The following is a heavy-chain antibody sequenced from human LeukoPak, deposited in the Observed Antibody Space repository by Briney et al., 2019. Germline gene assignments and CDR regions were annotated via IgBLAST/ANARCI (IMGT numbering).Heavy chain of an antibody. CDR3: ARTCIAARPEAYYYYYYMDV. Sequence: AETLSLTCAVYGGSFSGYYWSWIRQPPGKGLEWIGLVSHTGSTDNNPSLRSRVIVSVATSKDQFSLKLSSVTAADMAVYYCARTCIAARPEAYYYYYYMDVWGKGTTVTVSS. CDR2: VSHTGST. D-gene: IGHD6-6*01. CDR1: GGSFSGYY. J-gene: IGHJ6*03. V-gene: IGHV4-34*01.